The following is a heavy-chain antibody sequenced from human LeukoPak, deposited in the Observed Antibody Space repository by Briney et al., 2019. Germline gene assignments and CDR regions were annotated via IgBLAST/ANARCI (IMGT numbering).Heavy chain of an antibody. CDR1: GGSFSGYY. V-gene: IGHV4-34*01. CDR2: INHSGST. Sequence: SETLSLTCAVYGGSFSGYYWSWLRQPPGKGLEWLGEINHSGSTNYNPSLKSRVTISVDTSKNQFSLKLSSVTAADTAVYYCARRRYFDWPASNRYFDYWGQGTLVTVSS. J-gene: IGHJ4*02. CDR3: ARRRYFDWPASNRYFDY. D-gene: IGHD3-9*01.